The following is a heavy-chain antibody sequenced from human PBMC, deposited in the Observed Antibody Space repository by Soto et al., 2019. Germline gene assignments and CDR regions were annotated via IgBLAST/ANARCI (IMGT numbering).Heavy chain of an antibody. Sequence: SETLSLTCTVSGGSISSGGYYWSWIRQHPGKGLEWIGYIYYSGSTYYNPSLKSRVTISVDTSKNQFSLKLSSVTAADTAVYYCARGVRGYSYGSVNCGFDPWGQGTLVTVSS. D-gene: IGHD5-18*01. V-gene: IGHV4-31*03. CDR3: ARGVRGYSYGSVNCGFDP. J-gene: IGHJ5*02. CDR1: GGSISSGGYY. CDR2: IYYSGST.